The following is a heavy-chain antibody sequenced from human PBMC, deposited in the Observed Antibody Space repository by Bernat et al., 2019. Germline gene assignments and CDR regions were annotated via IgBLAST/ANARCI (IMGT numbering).Heavy chain of an antibody. D-gene: IGHD3-3*01. Sequence: VQLVQSGAEVKKPGASVKVSCKASGYTFTSYGISWVRQAPGQGLEWMGWISAYNGNTNYAQKLQGRVTMTTDTSTSTAYMELRSLRSDDTAVYYCARDSRIRFLECLLPIDYWGQGTLVTVSS. J-gene: IGHJ4*02. CDR3: ARDSRIRFLECLLPIDY. CDR1: GYTFTSYG. CDR2: ISAYNGNT. V-gene: IGHV1-18*01.